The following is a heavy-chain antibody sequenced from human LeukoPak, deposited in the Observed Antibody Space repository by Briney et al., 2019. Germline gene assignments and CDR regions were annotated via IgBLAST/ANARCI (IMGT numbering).Heavy chain of an antibody. V-gene: IGHV1-2*02. CDR2: IEPKSGVT. CDR1: GYTFTAKF. J-gene: IGHJ4*02. Sequence: ASVTVSCQTSGYTFTAKFLHWLRQAPGQGLEWMGGIEPKSGVTVYGQKFRGRVTVTRDTSVSTAYMEVSGLRSDDTALYYCALENYYDSGGFSKAFDYWGQGTRVTVSS. D-gene: IGHD3-22*01. CDR3: ALENYYDSGGFSKAFDY.